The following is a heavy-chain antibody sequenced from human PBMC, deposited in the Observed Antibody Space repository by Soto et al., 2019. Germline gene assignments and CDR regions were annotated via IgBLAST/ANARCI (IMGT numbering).Heavy chain of an antibody. CDR2: IAPSDSYI. V-gene: IGHV5-10-1*01. J-gene: IGHJ6*02. D-gene: IGHD3-22*01. CDR3: ARVSGYPNYYGMDV. Sequence: GESLKISCKGSGYSFTSYWITWVRRMPGKGLEWMGRIAPSDSYINYSPSFQGHVTISADKSISTAYLQWSSLKASDTAMYYCARVSGYPNYYGMDVWGQGTTVTVSS. CDR1: GYSFTSYW.